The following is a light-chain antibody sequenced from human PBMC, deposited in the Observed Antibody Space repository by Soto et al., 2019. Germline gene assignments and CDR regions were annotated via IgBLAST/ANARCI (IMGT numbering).Light chain of an antibody. V-gene: IGKV4-1*01. CDR2: WAS. CDR3: QQYYSSPLT. J-gene: IGKJ1*01. Sequence: DIVMTQSPDSLAVSLGERATINCKSSQSVLYTSMNKNYLAWYQQKPGQPPKLLIYWASTRKFGVPDRFGGSGSGTDFTLTISSLQAEDVAVYYCQQYYSSPLTFGQGTKVDI. CDR1: QSVLYTSMNKNY.